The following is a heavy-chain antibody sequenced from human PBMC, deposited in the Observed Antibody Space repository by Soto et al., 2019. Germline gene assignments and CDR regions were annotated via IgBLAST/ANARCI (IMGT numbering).Heavy chain of an antibody. J-gene: IGHJ3*02. CDR2: INPNSGGT. CDR3: ARDSGSYYDNAFDI. Sequence: AASVKVSCKASGYTFTGYYMHWVLQAPGQGLEWMGWINPNSGGTNYAQKFQGRVTMTRDTSISTAYMELSRLRSDDTAVYYCARDSGSYYDNAFDIWGQGTMVTVS. D-gene: IGHD1-26*01. CDR1: GYTFTGYY. V-gene: IGHV1-2*02.